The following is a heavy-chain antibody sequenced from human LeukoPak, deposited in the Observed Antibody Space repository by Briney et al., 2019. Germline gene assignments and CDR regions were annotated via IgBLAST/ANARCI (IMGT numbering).Heavy chain of an antibody. Sequence: SETLSLTCTVSGGSISSSSYYWGWIRQPPGKGLEWIGSIYYSGSTYYNPSLKSRVTISVDTSKNQFSLKLSSVTAADTAVYYCARDRGSVYCTSTSCYPTGHFDLWGRGTLATVSS. D-gene: IGHD2-2*01. J-gene: IGHJ2*01. CDR2: IYYSGST. CDR3: ARDRGSVYCTSTSCYPTGHFDL. CDR1: GGSISSSSYY. V-gene: IGHV4-39*02.